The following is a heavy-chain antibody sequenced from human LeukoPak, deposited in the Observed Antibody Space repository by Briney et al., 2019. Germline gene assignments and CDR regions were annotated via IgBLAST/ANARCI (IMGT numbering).Heavy chain of an antibody. CDR1: GGSISSYY. D-gene: IGHD3-22*01. V-gene: IGHV4-59*01. J-gene: IGHJ3*02. CDR2: IYYSGST. Sequence: PSETLSLTCTISGGSISSYYWSWIRQPPGKGLEWIGYIYYSGSTNYNPSLKSRVTISVDTSKNQFSLKLGSVTAADTAVYYCARDHDSSGYFDAFDIWGQGTMVTVSS. CDR3: ARDHDSSGYFDAFDI.